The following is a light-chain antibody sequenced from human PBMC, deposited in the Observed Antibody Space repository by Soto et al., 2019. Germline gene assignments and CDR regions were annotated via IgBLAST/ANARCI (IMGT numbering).Light chain of an antibody. Sequence: SALTQPPSASGSPGQPVAISCTGTSSDVGGYNYVSWYQQHPGKAPKLTIYEVNKRPSGVPDRFSGSKSGNTASLTVSGLQAEDEADYYCSSYAGSSNVFGTGTKVTVL. CDR1: SSDVGGYNY. CDR2: EVN. CDR3: SSYAGSSNV. V-gene: IGLV2-8*01. J-gene: IGLJ1*01.